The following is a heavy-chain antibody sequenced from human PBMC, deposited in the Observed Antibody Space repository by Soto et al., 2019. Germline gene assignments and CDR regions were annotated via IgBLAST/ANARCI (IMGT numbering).Heavy chain of an antibody. D-gene: IGHD2-2*01. V-gene: IGHV3-33*01. CDR2: IWYDGSNK. CDR1: GFTFSSYG. Sequence: QVQLVESGGGVVQPGRSLRLSCAASGFTFSSYGMHWVRQAPGKGLEWVAVIWYDGSNKYYADSVKGRFTISRDNSKNTLYLQMNSLRAEDTAVYYGARDYLVVPHRVIDYWGQGTLGSVSS. J-gene: IGHJ4*02. CDR3: ARDYLVVPHRVIDY.